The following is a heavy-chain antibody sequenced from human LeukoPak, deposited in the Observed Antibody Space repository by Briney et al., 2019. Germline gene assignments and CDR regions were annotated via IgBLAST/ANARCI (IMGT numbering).Heavy chain of an antibody. D-gene: IGHD3-10*01. J-gene: IGHJ4*02. CDR2: IRYDGSNK. CDR3: AKEWFGDSPGGGMGY. V-gene: IGHV3-30*02. CDR1: GFTFSSYG. Sequence: GGSLRLSCAASGFTFSSYGMHWVRQAPGKGLEWVAFIRYDGSNKYYADSVKGRFTISRDNSKNTLYLQKNSLRAEDTAVYYCAKEWFGDSPGGGMGYWGQGTLVTVSS.